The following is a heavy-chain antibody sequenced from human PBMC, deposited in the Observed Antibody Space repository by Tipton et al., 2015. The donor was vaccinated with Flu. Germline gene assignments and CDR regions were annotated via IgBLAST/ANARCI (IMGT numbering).Heavy chain of an antibody. J-gene: IGHJ5*02. V-gene: IGHV4-34*01. D-gene: IGHD3-9*01. CDR1: GGSFSGYY. CDR3: ASQGLRYFAWLLSRWFDP. CDR2: INHSGST. Sequence: TLSLTCAVYGGSFSGYYWSWIRQPPGKGLEWIGEINHSGSTNYNPSLKSRVTISVDTSKNQFSLKLSSATAADTAVYYCASQGLRYFAWLLSRWFDPWGQGTLVTVSS.